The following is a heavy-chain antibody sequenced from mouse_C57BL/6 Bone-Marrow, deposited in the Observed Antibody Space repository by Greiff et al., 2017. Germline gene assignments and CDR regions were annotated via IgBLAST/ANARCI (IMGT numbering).Heavy chain of an antibody. Sequence: VQLQQSGPELVKPGASVKISCKASGYAFSSSWMNWVKQRPGKGLEWIGRIYPGDGDTNYNGKFKGKATLTADKSSSTAYMQLSSLTSEDSAVYFCARSITTVVATGAYWGQGTLVTVSA. D-gene: IGHD1-1*01. CDR2: IYPGDGDT. J-gene: IGHJ3*01. CDR1: GYAFSSSW. V-gene: IGHV1-82*01. CDR3: ARSITTVVATGAY.